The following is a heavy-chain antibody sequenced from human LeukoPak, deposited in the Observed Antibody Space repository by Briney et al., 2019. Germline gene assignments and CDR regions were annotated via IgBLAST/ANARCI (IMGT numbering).Heavy chain of an antibody. Sequence: SDTLSLTCTVSGGSVSSSSYYWRWIRKPPGKGLEWIGSIYYNGNTYYNSSLKSRVTISVDTSKNQFSLRLSSVTAADTAVYYCARFPGSYYYYYMDVWGKGTTVTVSS. CDR3: ARFPGSYYYYYMDV. D-gene: IGHD3-10*01. CDR1: GGSVSSSSYY. J-gene: IGHJ6*03. CDR2: IYYNGNT. V-gene: IGHV4-39*07.